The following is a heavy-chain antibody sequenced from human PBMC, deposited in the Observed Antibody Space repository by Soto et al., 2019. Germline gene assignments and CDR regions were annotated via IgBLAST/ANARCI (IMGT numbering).Heavy chain of an antibody. CDR2: INPSGGST. CDR3: ARDTTNYGGNSPPVY. V-gene: IGHV1-46*01. CDR1: GYTFTSYY. J-gene: IGHJ4*02. D-gene: IGHD4-17*01. Sequence: ASVKVSCKASGYTFTSYYMHWVRQAPGQGLEWMGIINPSGGSTSYAQKFQGRVTMTRDTSTSTIYMELSSLRSEDTAVYYCARDTTNYGGNSPPVYWGQGTLVTVSS.